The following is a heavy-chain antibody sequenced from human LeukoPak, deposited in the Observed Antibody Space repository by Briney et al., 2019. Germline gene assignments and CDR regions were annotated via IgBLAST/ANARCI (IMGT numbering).Heavy chain of an antibody. V-gene: IGHV4-59*01. Sequence: KPSETLSLTCTVSGGSISSYYWSWIRQPPGKGLEWIGYIYYSGSTNYNPSLKSRVTVSVDTSKNQFSLKLSSVTAADTAVDYCARDGVVTATPPGDWYFDLWGRGTLVTVSS. D-gene: IGHD2-21*02. J-gene: IGHJ2*01. CDR2: IYYSGST. CDR1: GGSISSYY. CDR3: ARDGVVTATPPGDWYFDL.